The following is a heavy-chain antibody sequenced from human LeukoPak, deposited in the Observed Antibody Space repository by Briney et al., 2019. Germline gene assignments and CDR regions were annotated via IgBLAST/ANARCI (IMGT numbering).Heavy chain of an antibody. Sequence: PGGSLRLSCAASGFIVSANYMSWVRQTPGKGLEWVSIFYSGGATFYVDSVKGRFTISRDNSKNTLYLQMNSLRAEDTAVYYCAKDSLTKISYYYYGMDVWGQGTTVTVSS. CDR2: FYSGGAT. CDR3: AKDSLTKISYYYYGMDV. V-gene: IGHV3-66*02. J-gene: IGHJ6*02. D-gene: IGHD1-1*01. CDR1: GFIVSANY.